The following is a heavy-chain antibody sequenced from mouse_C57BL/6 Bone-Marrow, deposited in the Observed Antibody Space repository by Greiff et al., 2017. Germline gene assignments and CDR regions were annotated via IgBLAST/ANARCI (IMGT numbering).Heavy chain of an antibody. Sequence: QVQLQQSGPELVKPGASVKLSCKASGYTFTSYDINWVKQRPGQGLEWIGWIYPRDGSTQYNEKFKGKATLTVDTSSRTAYMELHSLTSGDSAVYFCARDYGRSYWYFDVWGTGTTVTVSS. CDR2: IYPRDGST. J-gene: IGHJ1*03. CDR1: GYTFTSYD. D-gene: IGHD1-1*01. CDR3: ARDYGRSYWYFDV. V-gene: IGHV1-85*01.